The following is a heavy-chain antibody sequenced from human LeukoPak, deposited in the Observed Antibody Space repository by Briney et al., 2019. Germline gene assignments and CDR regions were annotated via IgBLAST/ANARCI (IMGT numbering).Heavy chain of an antibody. CDR2: MSPNNGNT. CDR1: GYTFTNYD. Sequence: GASVKVSCKTSGYTFTNYDINWVRQATGQGLEWLGWMSPNNGNTGYAQKFQGRVTMTTDTSTSTAYMELRSLRSDDTAVYYCARERSDPNSYDWIDYWGQGTLVTVSS. D-gene: IGHD3-3*01. CDR3: ARERSDPNSYDWIDY. V-gene: IGHV1-8*01. J-gene: IGHJ4*02.